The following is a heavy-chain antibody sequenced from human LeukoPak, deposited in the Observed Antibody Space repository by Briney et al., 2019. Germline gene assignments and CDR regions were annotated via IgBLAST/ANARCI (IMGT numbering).Heavy chain of an antibody. J-gene: IGHJ5*02. Sequence: SETLSLTCTVSGGSISSYYWSWIRQPPGKGLEWIGYIYYSGSTNYNPSLKSRVTISVDTSKNQFSLKLSSVTAADTAVYYCARGRGDWFDPWGQGTLVTVSS. V-gene: IGHV4-59*12. CDR2: IYYSGST. CDR1: GGSISSYY. CDR3: ARGRGDWFDP.